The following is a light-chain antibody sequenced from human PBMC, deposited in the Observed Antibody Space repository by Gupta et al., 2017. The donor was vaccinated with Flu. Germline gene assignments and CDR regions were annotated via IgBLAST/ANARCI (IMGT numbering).Light chain of an antibody. CDR3: QQPPGWHPSCT. CDR2: DAS. CDR1: QHVREY. Sequence: TLYLSPGESATLRCRARQHVREYLDWYEKKPRQPPELLIYDASSRAKGSIANCSGSGDLTDANITIDSRDPEDFEVYYCQQPPGWHPSCTFGQGTMLEIK. V-gene: IGKV3D-11*01. J-gene: IGKJ2*02.